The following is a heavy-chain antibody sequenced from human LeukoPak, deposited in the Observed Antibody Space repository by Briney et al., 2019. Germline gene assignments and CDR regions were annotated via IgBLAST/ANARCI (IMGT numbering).Heavy chain of an antibody. J-gene: IGHJ4*02. CDR2: ITGAGSTT. D-gene: IGHD1-7*01. CDR1: GFTFSTFA. CDR3: VRDRNYFEALQRSY. V-gene: IGHV3-23*01. Sequence: PGGSLRLSCAASGFTFSTFAMSWVRQDPGRGLEWVSSITGAGSTTYYPESVKGRFTISRDNSKNTLYPQMNSLRVEDTAVYFCVRDRNYFEALQRSYWGQGTLVTVSS.